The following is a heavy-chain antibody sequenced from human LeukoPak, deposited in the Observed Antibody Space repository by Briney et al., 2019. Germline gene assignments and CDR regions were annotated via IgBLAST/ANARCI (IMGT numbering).Heavy chain of an antibody. J-gene: IGHJ4*02. Sequence: GGSLRLSCAAFGFTFSSYAMHWVRQAPGKGLEWVAVISYDGSNKYYADSVKGRFTISRDNSKNTLYLQMNSLRAEDTAVYYCARDFDHRFLEWYGNFDYWGQGTLVTVSS. CDR3: ARDFDHRFLEWYGNFDY. CDR1: GFTFSSYA. V-gene: IGHV3-30-3*01. CDR2: ISYDGSNK. D-gene: IGHD3-3*01.